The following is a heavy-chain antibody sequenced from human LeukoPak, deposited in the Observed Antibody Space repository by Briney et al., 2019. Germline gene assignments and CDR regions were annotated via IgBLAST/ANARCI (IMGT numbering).Heavy chain of an antibody. CDR1: GYTFTMYY. Sequence: ASVKVSCKASGYTFTMYYIHWVRQAPGQGLEWMGMINPSDGATTYAQRFQGRVTMTRDMSTTTVYMDLRSLRSEDTAVYFCARGQRGGLSGSLGGLFATYHTYYYMDVWGRGTTVTVSS. CDR2: INPSDGAT. V-gene: IGHV1-46*01. J-gene: IGHJ6*03. D-gene: IGHD3-16*01. CDR3: ARGQRGGLSGSLGGLFATYHTYYYMDV.